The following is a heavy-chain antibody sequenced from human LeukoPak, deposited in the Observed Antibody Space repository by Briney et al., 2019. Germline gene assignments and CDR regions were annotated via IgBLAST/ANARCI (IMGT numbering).Heavy chain of an antibody. CDR1: GYSFTRYW. J-gene: IGHJ4*02. V-gene: IGHV5-51*01. CDR2: IYPGDSDT. CDR3: ARTACIDGDCYFDQ. D-gene: IGHD2-21*02. Sequence: GESLKISCKGSGYSFTRYWIGWVRQMPGKGLEWMGIIYPGDSDTRYSPSFQGQVTISVDKSINTAFLQWSGLKASDSAMFYCARTACIDGDCYFDQWGQGTLVTVSS.